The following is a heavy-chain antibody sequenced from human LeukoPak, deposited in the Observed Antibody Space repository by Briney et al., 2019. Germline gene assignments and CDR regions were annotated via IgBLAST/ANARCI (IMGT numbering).Heavy chain of an antibody. CDR3: ARDPRTPSDTNIAIDY. Sequence: VGSLRLSCAASGFTFSSYWMHWVRQGPGKGLVWVSRINSDGRSATYADSVKGRFTISRDNAKNTLYLQMNSLRAEDTAVYYCARDPRTPSDTNIAIDYWGQGTLVTVSS. V-gene: IGHV3-74*01. CDR1: GFTFSSYW. J-gene: IGHJ4*02. CDR2: INSDGRSA. D-gene: IGHD4-23*01.